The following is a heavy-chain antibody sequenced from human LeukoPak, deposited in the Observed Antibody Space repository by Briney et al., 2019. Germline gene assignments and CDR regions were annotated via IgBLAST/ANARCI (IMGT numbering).Heavy chain of an antibody. Sequence: GGSLRPPFAASGFTFSSYNLHWVRQAPGKGLEWVSSISTSSTYIYYTDSVKGRFTMSRDNAKNSMYLQMNSLRAEDTAVYYCARCPDRVWWLLDNFFYPWRRETLVTVSS. J-gene: IGHJ5*02. CDR1: GFTFSSYN. V-gene: IGHV3-21*01. CDR3: ARCPDRVWWLLDNFFYP. CDR2: ISTSSTYI. D-gene: IGHD2-15*01.